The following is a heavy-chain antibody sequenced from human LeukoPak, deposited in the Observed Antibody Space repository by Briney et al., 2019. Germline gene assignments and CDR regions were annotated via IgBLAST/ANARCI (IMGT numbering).Heavy chain of an antibody. V-gene: IGHV4-59*01. CDR1: GGSISSYY. Sequence: SETLSLTCTVSGGSISSYYWSWIRQPPGKGLEWIGYIYYTGSTTYNPSLKSRVTMSVDTSKNQFSLSLSSVTAADTAVYYCAGGYCSDTGCYWDYWGQGTLVTVSS. J-gene: IGHJ4*02. CDR2: IYYTGST. CDR3: AGGYCSDTGCYWDY. D-gene: IGHD2-2*01.